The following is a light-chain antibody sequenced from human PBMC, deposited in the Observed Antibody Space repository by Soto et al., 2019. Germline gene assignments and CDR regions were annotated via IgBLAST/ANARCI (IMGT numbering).Light chain of an antibody. V-gene: IGKV3-20*01. Sequence: IVLTHSPGILSLSPGERATLSCRAILSVTSNFLAWYQQKPGQAPRLLIYGVSSRATGIPDRFSGSGSGTDFTLTISRLEPEDFAVYHCQQYGSSPPLSFGGGTKVDIK. J-gene: IGKJ4*01. CDR1: LSVTSNF. CDR3: QQYGSSPPLS. CDR2: GVS.